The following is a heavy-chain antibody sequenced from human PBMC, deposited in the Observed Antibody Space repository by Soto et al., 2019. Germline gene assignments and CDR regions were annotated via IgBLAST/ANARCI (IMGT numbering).Heavy chain of an antibody. CDR3: ARGGGPITIFGVVIIRSNYFDY. Sequence: SETLSLTCAVYGGSFSGYYWSWIRQPPGKGLEWIGEINHSGSTNYNPSLKSRVTISVDTSKNQFSLELSSVTAADTAVYYCARGGGPITIFGVVIIRSNYFDYWGQGTLVTVSS. J-gene: IGHJ4*02. CDR2: INHSGST. CDR1: GGSFSGYY. V-gene: IGHV4-34*01. D-gene: IGHD3-3*01.